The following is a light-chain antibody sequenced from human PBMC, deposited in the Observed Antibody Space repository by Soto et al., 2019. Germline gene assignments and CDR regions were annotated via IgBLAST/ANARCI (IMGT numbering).Light chain of an antibody. V-gene: IGKV3-15*01. CDR3: QQYKNWPPMA. CDR1: QSVNSN. CDR2: DAS. J-gene: IGKJ1*01. Sequence: EIVMTQSPATLSVSPGERATLSCRASQSVNSNLAWYQQKPGQAPRLLIYDASTRATGIPARFSGSGSGTEFTLTISSLQSEDFAVYYCQQYKNWPPMAFGQGTKVEIK.